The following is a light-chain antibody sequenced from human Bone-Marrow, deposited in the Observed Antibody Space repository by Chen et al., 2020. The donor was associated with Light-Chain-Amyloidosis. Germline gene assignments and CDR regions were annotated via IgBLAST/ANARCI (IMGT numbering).Light chain of an antibody. CDR1: QSVPSSF. CDR3: QKRDTWLGT. V-gene: IGKV3-11*01. J-gene: IGKJ5*01. CDR2: AAS. Sequence: EIVLTQSPGTLSLSPGERATLSCRASQSVPSSFLAWYQQKPGQAPRLLLSAASSRATGIPARFSGSGSGEDFTLTISSLEPEEFAVYYCQKRDTWLGTFGQGTRLEIK.